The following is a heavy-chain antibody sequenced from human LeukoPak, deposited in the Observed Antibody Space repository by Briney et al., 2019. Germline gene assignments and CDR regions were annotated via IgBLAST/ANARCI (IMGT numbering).Heavy chain of an antibody. Sequence: ASVKVSCQASGYTFTGYYMHWVRQAPGQGLEWMGRINPNSGGTNYAQKFQGRVTMTRDTSISTAYMELSRLRSDDTAVYYCARVFGSWPYYFDYWGQGTLVTVSS. CDR2: INPNSGGT. V-gene: IGHV1-2*06. CDR1: GYTFTGYY. J-gene: IGHJ4*02. D-gene: IGHD6-13*01. CDR3: ARVFGSWPYYFDY.